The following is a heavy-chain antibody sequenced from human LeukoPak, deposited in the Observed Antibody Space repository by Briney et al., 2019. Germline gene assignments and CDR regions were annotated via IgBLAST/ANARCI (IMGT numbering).Heavy chain of an antibody. Sequence: SETLSLTCAVYGGSFSGYYWSWIRQPPGKGLEWIGEINHSGSTNYNPSLKSRVTISVDTSKNQFSLKLSSVTAADTAVYYCARTPLMIAVAGYYFDYWGQGTLVTVSS. D-gene: IGHD6-19*01. V-gene: IGHV4-34*01. CDR2: INHSGST. CDR1: GGSFSGYY. J-gene: IGHJ4*02. CDR3: ARTPLMIAVAGYYFDY.